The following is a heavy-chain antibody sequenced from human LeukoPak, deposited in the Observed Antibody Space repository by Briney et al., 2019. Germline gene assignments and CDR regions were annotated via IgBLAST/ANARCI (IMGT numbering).Heavy chain of an antibody. CDR2: ISGSGGST. CDR3: AKDLAGCSSTSCPYGRFDY. J-gene: IGHJ4*02. CDR1: GFTFSSYA. Sequence: PGGSLRLSCAASGFTFSSYAMSWVRQAPGKGLEWVSAISGSGGSTYYADSVKGRFTISRDNSKNTLYLQMNSLRAEGTAVYYCAKDLAGCSSTSCPYGRFDYWGQGTLVTVSS. D-gene: IGHD2-2*01. V-gene: IGHV3-23*01.